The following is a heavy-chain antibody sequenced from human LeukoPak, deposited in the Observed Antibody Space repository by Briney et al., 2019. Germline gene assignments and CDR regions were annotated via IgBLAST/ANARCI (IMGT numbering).Heavy chain of an antibody. D-gene: IGHD3-10*01. CDR1: GYIFAGNY. J-gene: IGHJ5*02. V-gene: IGHV1-2*02. CDR2: INPNSGGT. Sequence: ASVKVSCKASGYIFAGNYMHWVRQAPGQGLEWMGWINPNSGGTNYAQSFQGRVTMTRDTSIRTAYMELSRLRSDDTAVYYCARDKDPPLSYYYGSGSQGWFDPWGQGTLVTVSS. CDR3: ARDKDPPLSYYYGSGSQGWFDP.